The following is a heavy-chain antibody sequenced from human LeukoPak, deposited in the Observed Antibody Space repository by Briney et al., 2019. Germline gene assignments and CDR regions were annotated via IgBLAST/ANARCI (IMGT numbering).Heavy chain of an antibody. J-gene: IGHJ6*02. D-gene: IGHD6-6*01. Sequence: GASVKVSCKASGGNFGNYVIHWVRQAPGQGLEWMGSITPFFGVANYAQTFQDRVTFTADKITNTAYMQISSLKSEDTAVYFCARDTNGEYSSSFDGLAVWGQGTTVTVSS. CDR1: GGNFGNYV. V-gene: IGHV1-69*04. CDR2: ITPFFGVA. CDR3: ARDTNGEYSSSFDGLAV.